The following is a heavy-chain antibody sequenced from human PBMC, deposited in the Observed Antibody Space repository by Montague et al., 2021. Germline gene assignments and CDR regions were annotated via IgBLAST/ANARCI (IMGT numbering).Heavy chain of an antibody. CDR3: ATWPAYSTTWYYFDS. Sequence: SETLSLTCAVSGGSVSNPDWWSWVRQAPGKGLEWIGDIYHNGNTNFNPSLKSRVTISVDKSKNQFSLQLTSVTASDTAVYYCATWPAYSTTWYYFDSWGQGTQVIVSS. J-gene: IGHJ4*02. CDR2: IYHNGNT. D-gene: IGHD2/OR15-2a*01. CDR1: GGSVSNPDW. V-gene: IGHV4-4*02.